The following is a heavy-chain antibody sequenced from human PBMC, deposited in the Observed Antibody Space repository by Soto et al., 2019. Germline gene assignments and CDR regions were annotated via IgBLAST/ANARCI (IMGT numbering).Heavy chain of an antibody. CDR2: ISSSSSYI. CDR1: GFTFSSYS. D-gene: IGHD2-2*01. CDR3: ARDLLPAAVTLTIDY. Sequence: GGSLRLSCAASGFTFSSYSMNWVRQAPGKGLEWVSSISSSSSYIYYADSVKGRFTISRDNAKNSLYLQMNSLRAEDTAVYYCARDLLPAAVTLTIDYWGQGTLVTVSS. J-gene: IGHJ4*02. V-gene: IGHV3-21*01.